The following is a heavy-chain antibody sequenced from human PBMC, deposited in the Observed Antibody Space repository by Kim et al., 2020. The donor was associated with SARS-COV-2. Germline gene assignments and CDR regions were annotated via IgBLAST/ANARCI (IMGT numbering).Heavy chain of an antibody. J-gene: IGHJ4*02. CDR1: GFGFSEYS. Sequence: GGSLRLSCAASGFGFSEYSMSWVRQAPGKGLEWISYISPSSGNIYYAESVKGRFTISRDDAKNTLYLQMKSLRAKDTAVYYCVNGFSSSGAGDWGQGTLVTVSS. CDR3: VNGFSSSGAGD. V-gene: IGHV3-21*01. D-gene: IGHD1-26*01. CDR2: ISPSSGNI.